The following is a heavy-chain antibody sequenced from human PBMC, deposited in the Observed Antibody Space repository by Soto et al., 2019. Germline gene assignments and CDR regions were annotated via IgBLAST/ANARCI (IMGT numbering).Heavy chain of an antibody. Sequence: ASVKVSCKASGGTFSSYAISWVRQAPGQGLEWMGGIIPIFGTANYAQKFQGRVTITADESTSTAYMELSSLRSEDTAVYYCARAPHYYDSSGYFTPSYYFDYWGQGTLVTVSS. D-gene: IGHD3-22*01. V-gene: IGHV1-69*13. CDR1: GGTFSSYA. J-gene: IGHJ4*02. CDR3: ARAPHYYDSSGYFTPSYYFDY. CDR2: IIPIFGTA.